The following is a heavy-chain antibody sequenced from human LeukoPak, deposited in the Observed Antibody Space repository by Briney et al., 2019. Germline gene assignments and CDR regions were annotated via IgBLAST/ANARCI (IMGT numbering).Heavy chain of an antibody. V-gene: IGHV3-21*01. Sequence: GGSLRLSCAASGFTFSSYGMHWVRQAPGKGLEWVSSISSSSSYIYYADSVKGRFTISRDNAKNSLYLRMNSLRAEDTAVYYCARAPYYYDSSEKGGYWGQGTLVTVSS. CDR1: GFTFSSYG. D-gene: IGHD3-22*01. CDR3: ARAPYYYDSSEKGGY. CDR2: ISSSSSYI. J-gene: IGHJ4*02.